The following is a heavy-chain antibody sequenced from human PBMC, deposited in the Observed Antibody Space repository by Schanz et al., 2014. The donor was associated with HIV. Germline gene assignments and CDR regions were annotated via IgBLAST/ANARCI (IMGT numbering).Heavy chain of an antibody. CDR3: AKDPELTAITGYFDY. CDR2: ISARGGDT. D-gene: IGHD4-4*01. CDR1: GFSFSDNV. Sequence: EVQLLESGGGLVQPGGSLRLSCGASGFSFSDNVMTWVRQAPGKGLEWVSIISARGGDTYYADSVKGRFTISRDNSKNTLFLQMDSLRAEDTAVYYCAKDPELTAITGYFDYWGQGTLVTVSS. J-gene: IGHJ4*02. V-gene: IGHV3-23*01.